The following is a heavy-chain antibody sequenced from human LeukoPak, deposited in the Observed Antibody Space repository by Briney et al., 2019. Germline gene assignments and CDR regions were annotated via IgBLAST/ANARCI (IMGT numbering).Heavy chain of an antibody. V-gene: IGHV1-2*02. CDR1: GSTFTRYD. Sequence: GASVNASCTASGSTFTRYDIHWVRQAPGHRVEWMGWFNPNIGGTNYAQKFRGRVTMTRDTSISTAYMELSRLRSDDTAVNYCARDYGSTMVRRVRMVSTWFDPWGQGTLVTVSS. D-gene: IGHD3-10*01. J-gene: IGHJ5*02. CDR2: FNPNIGGT. CDR3: ARDYGSTMVRRVRMVSTWFDP.